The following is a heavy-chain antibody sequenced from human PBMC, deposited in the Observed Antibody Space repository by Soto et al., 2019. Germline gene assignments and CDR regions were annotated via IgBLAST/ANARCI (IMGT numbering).Heavy chain of an antibody. D-gene: IGHD3-9*01. CDR2: INHSGST. J-gene: IGHJ6*03. V-gene: IGHV4-34*01. CDR1: GGSFSGYY. CDR3: ARRAQGGFDSTPEYYYYMDV. Sequence: SETLSLTCAVYGGSFSGYYWSWIRQPPGKGLEWIGEINHSGSTNYNPSLKSRVTISVDTSKNQFSLKLSSVTAADTAVYYCARRAQGGFDSTPEYYYYMDVWGKGTTVTVSS.